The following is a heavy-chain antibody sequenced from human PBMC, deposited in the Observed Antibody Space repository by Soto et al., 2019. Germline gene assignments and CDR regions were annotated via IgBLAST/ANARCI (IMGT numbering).Heavy chain of an antibody. D-gene: IGHD2-2*01. J-gene: IGHJ4*02. V-gene: IGHV2-5*02. Sequence: QITLRESGPTLVKPTQTLTLTCTFSGFSLSTNEVGVGWIRQPPGKALEWVALIYWDGDKHFSPSLKRRLSITTDTSQNQVVLVMTNMDPVDTATYYCAHRRVGYGSNRRPVHFDYWGQGTLVTVSS. CDR2: IYWDGDK. CDR3: AHRRVGYGSNRRPVHFDY. CDR1: GFSLSTNEVG.